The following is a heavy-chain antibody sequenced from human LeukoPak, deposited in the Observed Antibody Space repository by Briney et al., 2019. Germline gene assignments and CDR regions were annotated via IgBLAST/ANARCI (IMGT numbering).Heavy chain of an antibody. CDR3: ARYSSGNDAFDI. J-gene: IGHJ3*02. D-gene: IGHD6-25*01. Sequence: SVKVSCKASGGTFSSYAISWVRQAPGQGLEWMGGIVPIFGTANYAQKFQGRVTITADESTSTAYMELSSLRSEDTAVYYCARYSSGNDAFDIWGQGTMVTVSS. CDR2: IVPIFGTA. CDR1: GGTFSSYA. V-gene: IGHV1-69*01.